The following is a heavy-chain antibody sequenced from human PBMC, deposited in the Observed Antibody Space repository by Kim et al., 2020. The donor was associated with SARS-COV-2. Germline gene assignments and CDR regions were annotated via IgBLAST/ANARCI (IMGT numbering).Heavy chain of an antibody. V-gene: IGHV4-39*02. CDR2: FSDTGNT. CDR1: GGSIRTSTYY. CDR3: ARLHRFYGLDV. J-gene: IGHJ6*02. Sequence: SETLSLTCTVSGGSIRTSTYYWGWIRQPPGKGLEWIGSFSDTGNTYYNPSLKSRVTISVDTSNDHFSLKLSSVTAADAAVYYCARLHRFYGLDVWVQGTT.